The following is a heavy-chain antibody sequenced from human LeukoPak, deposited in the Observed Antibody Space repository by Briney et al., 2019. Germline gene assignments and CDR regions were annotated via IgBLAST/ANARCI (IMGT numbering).Heavy chain of an antibody. CDR2: LRYDGSRK. V-gene: IGHV3-30*02. Sequence: GGSLRLSCAASGLTLSSHGMQWVRQTPGKWLEWVAFLRYDGSRKYYADSVKRLFTISRDNYHHTVYLQMHSLRREDTAFSYCAKCWSDASDYYADKAPFDVWGEGTMVTVSS. D-gene: IGHD3-22*01. CDR3: AKCWSDASDYYADKAPFDV. J-gene: IGHJ3*01. CDR1: GLTLSSHG.